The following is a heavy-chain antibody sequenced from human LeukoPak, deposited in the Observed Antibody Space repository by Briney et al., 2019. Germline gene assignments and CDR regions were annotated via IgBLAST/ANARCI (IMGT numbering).Heavy chain of an antibody. CDR1: GFTFSAYS. D-gene: IGHD5-24*01. Sequence: GGSLRLSCAASGFTFSAYSLNWVRQAPGKGLEWISSISFSGTYIYYADSVKGRITISRDNAKNSLYLQMNSLRAEDTAVYYCAREGHSPRDGYNFNFDYWGQGTLVTVSS. J-gene: IGHJ4*02. CDR3: AREGHSPRDGYNFNFDY. V-gene: IGHV3-21*01. CDR2: ISFSGTYI.